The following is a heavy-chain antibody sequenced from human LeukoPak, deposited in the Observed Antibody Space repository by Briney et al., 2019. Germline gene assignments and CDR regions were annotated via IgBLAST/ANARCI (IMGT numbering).Heavy chain of an antibody. CDR1: GYTFTSYG. D-gene: IGHD2-2*01. J-gene: IGHJ4*02. CDR3: ARDEGYCSSTSCVLFDY. V-gene: IGHV1-18*01. Sequence: ASVKVSCKASGYTFTSYGISWVRQAPGQGLEWMGWISAYNGNTNYAQKLQGRVTMTTDTSTSTAYMELRSLRSDDTAVYYCARDEGYCSSTSCVLFDYWGQGTLVTVSS. CDR2: ISAYNGNT.